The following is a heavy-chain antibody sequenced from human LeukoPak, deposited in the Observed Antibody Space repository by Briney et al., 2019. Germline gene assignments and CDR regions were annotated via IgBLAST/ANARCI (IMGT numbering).Heavy chain of an antibody. CDR2: LNSDGRST. D-gene: IGHD4-11*01. Sequence: GGSLSLPCTASGFPFSRYWTHWVRHATGKALVWVSYLNSDGRSTSYADSVRGRFTISRDNAKNTLYLQMDSLRAEDTAVYYCATGNYHAFDIWGQGTMVTVSS. J-gene: IGHJ3*02. V-gene: IGHV3-74*01. CDR3: ATGNYHAFDI. CDR1: GFPFSRYW.